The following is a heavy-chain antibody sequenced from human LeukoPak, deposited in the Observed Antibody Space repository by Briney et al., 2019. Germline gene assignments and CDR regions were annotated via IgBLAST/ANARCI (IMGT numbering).Heavy chain of an antibody. D-gene: IGHD3-3*01. CDR2: ISWDGGST. CDR3: AKDNLPYDFWSGYYS. V-gene: IGHV3-43D*04. J-gene: IGHJ5*02. Sequence: WGSLRLSCAASGFTFDDYAMHWVRQAPGKGLEWVSLISWDGGSTYYADSVKGRFTISRDNSKNSLYLQMNSLRAEDTALYYCAKDNLPYDFWSGYYSWGQGTLVTVSS. CDR1: GFTFDDYA.